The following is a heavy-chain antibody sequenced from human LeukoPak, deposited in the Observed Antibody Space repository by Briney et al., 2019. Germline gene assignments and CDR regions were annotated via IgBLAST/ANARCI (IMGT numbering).Heavy chain of an antibody. J-gene: IGHJ4*02. CDR3: AKDSIAVAHKTFDY. CDR2: ISWNSGSI. Sequence: GGSLRLSCAASGFTFSTYTMYWVRQAPGKGLEWVSGISWNSGSIGYADSVKGRFTISRDNAKNSLYLQMNSLRAEDTALYYCAKDSIAVAHKTFDYWGQGTLVTVSS. CDR1: GFTFSTYT. V-gene: IGHV3-9*01. D-gene: IGHD6-19*01.